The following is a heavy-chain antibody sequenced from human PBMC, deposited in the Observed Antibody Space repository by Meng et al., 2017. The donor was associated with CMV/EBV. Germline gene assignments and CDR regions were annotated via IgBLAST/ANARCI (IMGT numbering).Heavy chain of an antibody. CDR2: INPNSGGT. CDR3: ARDLGDTAIY. V-gene: IGHV1-2*02. Sequence: QVQRVQSGCEVKKPCASVKVSCKASGYTFTGYYMDWVRQAPGQGLEWMGWINPNSGGTNYAQKFQGRVTMTRDTSISTAYMELSRLRSDDTAVYYCARDLGDTAIYWGQGTLVTVSS. CDR1: GYTFTGYY. J-gene: IGHJ4*02. D-gene: IGHD5-18*01.